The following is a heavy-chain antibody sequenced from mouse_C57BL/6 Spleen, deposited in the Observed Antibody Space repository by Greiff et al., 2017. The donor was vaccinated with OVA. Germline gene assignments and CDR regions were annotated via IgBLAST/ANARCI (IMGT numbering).Heavy chain of an antibody. D-gene: IGHD1-1*01. CDR3: ARHEESFNYYGSSYGYFDV. CDR1: GYTFTEYT. J-gene: IGHJ1*03. CDR2: FYPGSGSI. Sequence: QVQLQQSGAELVKPGASVKLSCKASGYTFTEYTIHWVKQRSGQGLEWIGWFYPGSGSIKYNEKFKDKATLTADKSSSTVYMELSRLTSEDSAVYFCARHEESFNYYGSSYGYFDVWGTGTTVTVSS. V-gene: IGHV1-62-2*01.